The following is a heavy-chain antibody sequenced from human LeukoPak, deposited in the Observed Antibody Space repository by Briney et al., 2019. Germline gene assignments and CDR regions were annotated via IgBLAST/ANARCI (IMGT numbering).Heavy chain of an antibody. J-gene: IGHJ4*02. V-gene: IGHV4-34*01. CDR3: ARGTSSGWPYQKYYFDY. CDR1: GGSFSGYY. D-gene: IGHD6-19*01. Sequence: SETLSLTCAVYGGSFSGYYWSWIRQPPGKGLEWIGEINHSGSTNYNPSLKSRVTISVDTSKNQFSLKLSSVTAADTAVYYCARGTSSGWPYQKYYFDYWGQGTLVTVSS. CDR2: INHSGST.